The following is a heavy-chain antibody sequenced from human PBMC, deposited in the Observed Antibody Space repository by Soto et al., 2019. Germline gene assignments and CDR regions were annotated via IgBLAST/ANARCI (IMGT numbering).Heavy chain of an antibody. CDR3: ARDLRWRFGELPDY. CDR1: GFTFSSYS. D-gene: IGHD3-10*01. J-gene: IGHJ4*02. Sequence: GGSLRLSCAASGFTFSSYSMNWVRQAPGKGLEWVSSISSSSSYIYYADSVKGRFTISRDNAKNSLYLQMNSLRAEDTAVYYCARDLRWRFGELPDYWGQGALVTVSS. V-gene: IGHV3-21*01. CDR2: ISSSSSYI.